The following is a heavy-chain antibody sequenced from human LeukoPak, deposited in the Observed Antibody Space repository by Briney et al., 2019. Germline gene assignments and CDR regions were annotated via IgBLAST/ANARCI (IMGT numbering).Heavy chain of an antibody. J-gene: IGHJ4*02. V-gene: IGHV3-23*01. Sequence: GGSLRLSCAASGFTFSSYAMSWVRQAPGKGLEWVSAISGSGGSTYYADSVKGRFTISRDNSKNMLYLQMNSLRAEDTAGYYCANIWFGELARDYWGQGTLVTVSS. D-gene: IGHD3-10*01. CDR2: ISGSGGST. CDR1: GFTFSSYA. CDR3: ANIWFGELARDY.